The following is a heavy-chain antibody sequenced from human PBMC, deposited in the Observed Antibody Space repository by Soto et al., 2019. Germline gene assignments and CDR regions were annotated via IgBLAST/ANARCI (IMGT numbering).Heavy chain of an antibody. CDR3: ARDPSSGWYYFDY. D-gene: IGHD6-19*01. J-gene: IGHJ4*02. CDR2: IKQDGSEK. CDR1: GFTFSSYW. Sequence: GGSLRLSCAASGFTFSSYWMSWVRQAPGKGLEWVANIKQDGSEKYYVDSVKGRFTISRDNAKNPLYLQMNSLRAEDTAVYYCARDPSSGWYYFDYWGQGTLVTVSS. V-gene: IGHV3-7*01.